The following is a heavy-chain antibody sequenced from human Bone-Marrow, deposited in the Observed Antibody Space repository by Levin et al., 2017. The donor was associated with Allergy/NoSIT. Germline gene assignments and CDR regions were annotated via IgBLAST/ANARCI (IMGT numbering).Heavy chain of an antibody. V-gene: IGHV2-70*01. D-gene: IGHD5-18*01. J-gene: IGHJ4*02. Sequence: SGPTLVKPTQTLTLTCSFSGFSLNTRGMCVTWIRQSPGKALEWLALIDWDGDTYYTTSLKTRLTISKDSSKNQVVLTMTNVEPVDTATYYCARLDSVGKDCCQLWDYWGQGTLVTGSS. CDR2: IDWDGDT. CDR1: GFSLNTRGMC. CDR3: ARLDSVGKDCCQLWDY.